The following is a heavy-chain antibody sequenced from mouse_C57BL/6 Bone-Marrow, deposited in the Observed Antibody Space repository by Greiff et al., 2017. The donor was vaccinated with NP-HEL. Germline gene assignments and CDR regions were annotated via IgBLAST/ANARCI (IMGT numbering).Heavy chain of an antibody. V-gene: IGHV1-50*01. CDR2: IDPSDSYT. Sequence: QVQLQQPGAELVKPGASVKLSCKASGYTFTSYWMQWVKQRPGQGLEWIGEIDPSDSYTNYNQKFKGKATLTVDTSSSTAYMQLSSLTSEDSAVYDCARAGYNGFFDYWGQGTTLTVSS. D-gene: IGHD3-2*02. CDR1: GYTFTSYW. J-gene: IGHJ2*01. CDR3: ARAGYNGFFDY.